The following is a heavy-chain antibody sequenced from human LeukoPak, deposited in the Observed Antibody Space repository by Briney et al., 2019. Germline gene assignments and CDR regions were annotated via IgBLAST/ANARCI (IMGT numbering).Heavy chain of an antibody. CDR3: ARAKGYSYGYRDY. D-gene: IGHD5-18*01. CDR1: GASLSSGDYY. CDR2: IYYSGST. J-gene: IGHJ4*02. Sequence: PSETLSLTCTVSGASLSSGDYYWSWIRQPPGKGLEWIGYIYYSGSTYYNPSLKSRVTISVDTSKNQFSLKLSSVTAADTAVYYCARAKGYSYGYRDYWGQGTLVTVSS. V-gene: IGHV4-30-4*01.